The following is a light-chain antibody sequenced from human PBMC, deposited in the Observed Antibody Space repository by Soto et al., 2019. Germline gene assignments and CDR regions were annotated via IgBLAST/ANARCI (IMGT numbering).Light chain of an antibody. CDR1: QSVLYGSNSC. CDR2: WAS. V-gene: IGKV4-1*01. J-gene: IGKJ2*01. Sequence: ILMTQSPDSLAVSLGERATIHCKPRQSVLYGSNSCLAWYQQKPGQPPKLLIYWASIRESGVPDRFSGSGSGTDFTLTISSVQAEDVAVYYCQQYVRTPYTLGQGTKLEIE. CDR3: QQYVRTPYT.